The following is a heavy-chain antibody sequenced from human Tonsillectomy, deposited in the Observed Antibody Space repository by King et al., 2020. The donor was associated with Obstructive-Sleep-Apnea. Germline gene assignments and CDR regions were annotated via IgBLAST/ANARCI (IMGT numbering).Heavy chain of an antibody. CDR3: AEYSRAGVDY. CDR2: IYYSGST. Sequence: QLQESGPGLVKPSETLSLTCTVSGGSISSSSYYWGWIRQPPGKGLEWIGSIYYSGSTYFNPSLKSRVTISVDTSKNQFSLKLSSVTAADTAVYYCAEYSRAGVDYWGQGTLVTVSS. V-gene: IGHV4-39*07. CDR1: GGSISSSSYY. D-gene: IGHD6-6*01. J-gene: IGHJ4*02.